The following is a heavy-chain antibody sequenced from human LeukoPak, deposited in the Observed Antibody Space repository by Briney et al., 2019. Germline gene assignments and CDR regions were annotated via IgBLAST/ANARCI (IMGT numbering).Heavy chain of an antibody. CDR2: VYDSGST. Sequence: SETLSLTCTVSDGSIINYYWTWIRQPPGKGLEWLGYVYDSGSTNYNPSLKSRVTISIDTSKKQFSLKLTSVTAADTAVYYCARNVPTYDYVWGSYVGAFDIWGQGTMVSVSS. V-gene: IGHV4-59*01. J-gene: IGHJ3*02. D-gene: IGHD3-16*01. CDR1: DGSIINYY. CDR3: ARNVPTYDYVWGSYVGAFDI.